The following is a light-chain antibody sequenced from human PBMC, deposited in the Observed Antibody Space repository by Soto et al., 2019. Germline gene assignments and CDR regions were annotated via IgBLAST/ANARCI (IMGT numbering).Light chain of an antibody. CDR1: SSDVGGYNY. Sequence: QSALTQPASVSGSPGQSITISCTGTSSDVGGYNYVSWYQQHPGKAPKLMIYDVSNRPSGVSNRFSGSKSGNTASLTISGLQAGDEADYYCSSYTSSSTRGFGGGTKVTVL. CDR3: SSYTSSSTRG. CDR2: DVS. V-gene: IGLV2-14*01. J-gene: IGLJ2*01.